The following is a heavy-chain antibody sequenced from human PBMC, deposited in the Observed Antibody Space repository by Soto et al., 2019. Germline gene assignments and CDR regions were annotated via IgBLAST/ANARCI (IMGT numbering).Heavy chain of an antibody. Sequence: VGSLRLSCAASGFPFSRYDMHWVRQAPGKGLEWVAVLWFDGSNEYYADSVQGRFTISRDNSKNTLYLQMDSLRAEDTAVYYCAKVLYASESFDSQEAPYGMDVWGQGTTVTVS. J-gene: IGHJ6*02. D-gene: IGHD3-10*01. CDR3: AKVLYASESFDSQEAPYGMDV. V-gene: IGHV3-33*06. CDR1: GFPFSRYD. CDR2: LWFDGSNE.